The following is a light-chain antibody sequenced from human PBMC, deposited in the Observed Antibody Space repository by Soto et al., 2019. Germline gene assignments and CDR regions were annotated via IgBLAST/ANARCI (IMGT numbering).Light chain of an antibody. V-gene: IGKV1-5*03. CDR2: KAS. Sequence: DIQMTQSPSTLSASVGDRVTITCRASQSISSWLAWYQQEPGKAPKLLMYKASILESAVPSRFSGSGSGPALPITISSLHPEDFATYYCQQLNSYPRTFGQGTKVDIK. J-gene: IGKJ1*01. CDR1: QSISSW. CDR3: QQLNSYPRT.